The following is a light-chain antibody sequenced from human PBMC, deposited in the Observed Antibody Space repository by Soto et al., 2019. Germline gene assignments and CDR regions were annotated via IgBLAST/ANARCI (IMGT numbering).Light chain of an antibody. J-gene: IGKJ4*01. Sequence: AIQLTQSPSSLSASVGDRVTITCRASQGISSALAWYQEKPGKPPRLLIFDASSFESGVPSRFSGSGSGTDFTLTISSLQPEDFETYYCQQFNNFPLTFGGGTKVDIX. CDR3: QQFNNFPLT. CDR1: QGISSA. CDR2: DAS. V-gene: IGKV1D-13*01.